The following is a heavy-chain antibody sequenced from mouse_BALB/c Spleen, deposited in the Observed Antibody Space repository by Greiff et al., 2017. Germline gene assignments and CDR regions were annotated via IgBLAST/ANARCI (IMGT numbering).Heavy chain of an antibody. CDR1: GYSFTGYN. Sequence: VQLQQSGPELEKPGASVKISCKASGYSFTGYNMNWVKQSNGKSLEWIGNIDPYYGGTSYNQKFKGKATLTVDKSSSTAYMQLKSLTSEDSAVYNSAKNYSYGPDWDFDVWGAGTTVTVSS. CDR2: IDPYYGGT. CDR3: AKNYSYGPDWDFDV. J-gene: IGHJ1*01. D-gene: IGHD1-1*01. V-gene: IGHV1-39*01.